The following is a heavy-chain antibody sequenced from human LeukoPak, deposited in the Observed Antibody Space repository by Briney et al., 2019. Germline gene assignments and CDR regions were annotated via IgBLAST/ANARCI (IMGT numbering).Heavy chain of an antibody. V-gene: IGHV1-69*01. J-gene: IGHJ4*02. CDR3: ARDLRDTAMVNLVL. Sequence: GSSVKVSCTASGGTFSSYAISWVRQAPGQGLEWMGGIIPIFGTANYAQKFQGRVTITADESTSTAYMELSSLRSEDTAVYYCARDLRDTAMVNLVLWGQGTLVTVSS. CDR2: IIPIFGTA. D-gene: IGHD5-18*01. CDR1: GGTFSSYA.